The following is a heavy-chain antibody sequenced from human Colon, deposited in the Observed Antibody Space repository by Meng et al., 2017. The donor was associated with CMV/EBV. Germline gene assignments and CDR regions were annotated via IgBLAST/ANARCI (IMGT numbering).Heavy chain of an antibody. CDR2: ISHSGTT. CDR3: ARDLRYSDSSSYFDS. CDR1: GASISGAGHY. Sequence: GASISGAGHYWTWIRQYPGKGLAWIGFISHSGTTDYKSSLASRLTMSLDTSNNQFSLNLRSVTAADTAVYYCARDLRYSDSSSYFDSWGQGSLVTVSS. J-gene: IGHJ4*02. V-gene: IGHV4-31*02. D-gene: IGHD5-18*01.